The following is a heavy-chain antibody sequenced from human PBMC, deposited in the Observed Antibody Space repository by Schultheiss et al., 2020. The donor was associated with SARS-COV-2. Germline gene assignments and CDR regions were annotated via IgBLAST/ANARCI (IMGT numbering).Heavy chain of an antibody. D-gene: IGHD3-22*01. CDR1: GDAVSGGGHY. V-gene: IGHV4-30-2*01. CDR2: IYHSGST. CDR3: ARDSGSYDSSGYFDY. Sequence: SQTLSLTCTVSGDAVSGGGHYWSWIRQPPGKGLEWIGYIYHSGSTYYNPSLKSRVTISVDRSKNQFSLKLSSVTAADTAVYYCARDSGSYDSSGYFDYWGQGTLVTVSS. J-gene: IGHJ4*02.